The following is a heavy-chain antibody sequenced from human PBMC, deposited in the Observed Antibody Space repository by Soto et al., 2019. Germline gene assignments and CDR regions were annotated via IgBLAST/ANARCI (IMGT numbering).Heavy chain of an antibody. CDR1: GGSISSSIYY. Sequence: SETLSLTCTVSGGSISSSIYYWGWIRQPPGKGLEWIGSIYYSGSTYYNPSLKSRVTISVDTSKNQFSLKLSSVTAADTAVYYCARLNYDFWSGYYSNYYYGMDVWGQGTTVTVSS. J-gene: IGHJ6*02. CDR2: IYYSGST. V-gene: IGHV4-39*01. CDR3: ARLNYDFWSGYYSNYYYGMDV. D-gene: IGHD3-3*01.